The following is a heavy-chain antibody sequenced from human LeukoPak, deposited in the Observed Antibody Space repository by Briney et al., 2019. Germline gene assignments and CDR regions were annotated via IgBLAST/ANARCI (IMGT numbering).Heavy chain of an antibody. CDR1: GGSFSGYY. V-gene: IGHV4-34*01. J-gene: IGHJ4*02. D-gene: IGHD3-22*01. CDR2: INHSGST. Sequence: SETLSLTCAVYGGSFSGYYWSWIRQPPGKGLEWIGEINHSGSTNYNPSLKSRVTISVDTSKNQFSLKLSSVTAADTAVYYCARDGSSGHYPKCFDYWGQGTLVTVSS. CDR3: ARDGSSGHYPKCFDY.